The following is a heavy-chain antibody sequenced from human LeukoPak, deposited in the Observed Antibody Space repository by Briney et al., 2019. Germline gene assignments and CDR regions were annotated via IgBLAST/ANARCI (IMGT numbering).Heavy chain of an antibody. CDR1: GGSISSYY. J-gene: IGHJ5*02. CDR2: IYYSGST. Sequence: SETLSLTCTVSGGSISSYYWIWIRQPPGKGLEWIGYIYYSGSTNYNPSLKSRVTISVDTSKNQFSLKLSSVTAADTAVYYCARTASSGWYWWFDPWGQGTLVTVSS. CDR3: ARTASSGWYWWFDP. D-gene: IGHD6-19*01. V-gene: IGHV4-59*01.